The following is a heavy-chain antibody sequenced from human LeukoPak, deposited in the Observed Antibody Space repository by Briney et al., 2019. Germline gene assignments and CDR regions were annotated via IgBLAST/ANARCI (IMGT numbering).Heavy chain of an antibody. J-gene: IGHJ4*02. CDR2: IIPIFGTA. D-gene: IGHD6-13*01. CDR3: ARDSAASSSWAPHFDY. CDR1: GGTFSSYA. V-gene: IGHV1-69*13. Sequence: AASVKVSCKASGGTFSSYAISWVRQAPGQGLEWMGGIIPIFGTANYAQKFQGRVTITAGESTSTAYMELSSLRSEDTAVYYCARDSAASSSWAPHFDYWGQGTLVTVSS.